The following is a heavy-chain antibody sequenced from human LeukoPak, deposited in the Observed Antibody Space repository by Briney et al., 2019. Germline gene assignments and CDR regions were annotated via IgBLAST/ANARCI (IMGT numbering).Heavy chain of an antibody. CDR2: MNPNSGNT. CDR3: ARGRRGYDYAYYYYYMDV. CDR1: GYTLTSYD. Sequence: ASVKVSCKASGYTLTSYDINWVRQATGQGLEWMGWMNPNSGNTGYAQKFQGRVTMTRNTSISTAYMELSSLRSEDTDVYYCARGRRGYDYAYYYYYMDVWGKGTTVTISS. V-gene: IGHV1-8*01. J-gene: IGHJ6*03. D-gene: IGHD5-12*01.